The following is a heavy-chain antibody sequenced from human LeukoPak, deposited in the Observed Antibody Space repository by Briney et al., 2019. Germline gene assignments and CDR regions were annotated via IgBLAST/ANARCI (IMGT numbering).Heavy chain of an antibody. CDR1: GFTFGDYG. CDR2: IQSRTYGAAT. Sequence: GGSLRLSCITSGFTFGDYGMSWVRQAPGKGPEWVAFIQSRTYGAATQYTASVKGRFSISRDDSKGIAFLQMNSLKIEDTAVYYCAASDHRFDYWGQGALVTVSS. J-gene: IGHJ4*02. V-gene: IGHV3-49*04. CDR3: AASDHRFDY.